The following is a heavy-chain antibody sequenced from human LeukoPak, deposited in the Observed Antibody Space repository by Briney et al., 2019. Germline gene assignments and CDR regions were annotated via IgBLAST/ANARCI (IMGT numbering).Heavy chain of an antibody. J-gene: IGHJ4*02. Sequence: GGSLRLSCAASGFTFSSYAMSWVRQAPGRGLEWVSAISSGGGATYYADSVKGRFTISRDDSRTTLYLQLNSLRAEDTAVYYCAKLRYSYGSNFDYWGQGTLVTASS. D-gene: IGHD5-18*01. CDR2: ISSGGGAT. V-gene: IGHV3-23*01. CDR3: AKLRYSYGSNFDY. CDR1: GFTFSSYA.